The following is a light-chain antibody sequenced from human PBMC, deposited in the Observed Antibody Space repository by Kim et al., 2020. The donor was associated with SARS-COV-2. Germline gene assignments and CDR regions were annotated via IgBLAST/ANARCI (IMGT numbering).Light chain of an antibody. V-gene: IGKV3-20*01. Sequence: SNSRLAWYQKKPGQAPRLLIYDASSRATGITDRFSGSGSGTDFTLTISRLEPEDFAVYYCQQYGASSLTFGGGTKVDIK. CDR1: SNSR. CDR3: QQYGASSLT. J-gene: IGKJ4*01. CDR2: DAS.